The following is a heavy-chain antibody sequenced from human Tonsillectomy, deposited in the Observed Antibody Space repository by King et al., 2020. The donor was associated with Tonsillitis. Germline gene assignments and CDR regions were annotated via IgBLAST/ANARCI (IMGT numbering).Heavy chain of an antibody. CDR1: GFVLNSNY. V-gene: IGHV3-53*04. J-gene: IGHJ6*04. CDR2: IYTDGGT. Sequence: VQLVESGGGLVQPGGSLRLSCTVSGFVLNSNYVTWIRQAPGKGLEWLSVIYTDGGTYYADSVKGRFTISRDNPENMLYLQMSSLRPEDSAVYYRATIDCAAVNYPSHNYYFVGMVVWGEGATVGVAS. D-gene: IGHD3-22*01. CDR3: ATIDCAAVNYPSHNYYFVGMVV.